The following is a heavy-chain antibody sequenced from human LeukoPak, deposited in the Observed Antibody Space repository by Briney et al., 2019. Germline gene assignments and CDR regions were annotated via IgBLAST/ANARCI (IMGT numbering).Heavy chain of an antibody. V-gene: IGHV4-31*03. CDR3: ARSISWPGRYFDY. Sequence: PSETLSLTCTVSGGSINSGGYYWSWIRQHPGTGLEWIGYIYYSGTTYYNPSLKSRVTISIDTSKNQFSLKLYSVTAADTAVYYCARSISWPGRYFDYWGQGTLVTVSS. CDR1: GGSINSGGYY. D-gene: IGHD3-10*01. J-gene: IGHJ4*02. CDR2: IYYSGTT.